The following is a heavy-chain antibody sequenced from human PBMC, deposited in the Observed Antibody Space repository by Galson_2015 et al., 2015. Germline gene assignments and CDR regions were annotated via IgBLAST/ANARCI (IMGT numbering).Heavy chain of an antibody. CDR3: ARESIAARRDYGMDV. Sequence: QSGAEVTKPGESLKISCKGSGYSFTSYWIGWVRQMPGKGLEWMGIIYPGDSDTRYSPSFQGQVTTSADKSISTAYLQWSSLKASDTAMYYCARESIAARRDYGMDVWGQGTTVTVSS. V-gene: IGHV5-51*03. D-gene: IGHD6-6*01. CDR1: GYSFTSYW. J-gene: IGHJ6*02. CDR2: IYPGDSDT.